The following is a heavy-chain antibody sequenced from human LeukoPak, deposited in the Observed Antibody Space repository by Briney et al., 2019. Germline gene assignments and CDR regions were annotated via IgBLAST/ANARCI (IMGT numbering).Heavy chain of an antibody. CDR3: ARDTGMITFGGVIVNFDY. J-gene: IGHJ4*02. V-gene: IGHV1-2*02. Sequence: VGSVKVSCKASGYTFTGYYMHWVRQAPGQGVGWMGWINPNSGGTNYAQKFQGRVTTTRDTSISTAYMELSRLRSDDTAVYYCARDTGMITFGGVIVNFDYWGQGTLVTVSS. CDR1: GYTFTGYY. D-gene: IGHD3-16*02. CDR2: INPNSGGT.